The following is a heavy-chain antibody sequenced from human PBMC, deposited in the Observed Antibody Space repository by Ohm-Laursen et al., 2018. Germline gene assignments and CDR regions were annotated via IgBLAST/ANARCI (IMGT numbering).Heavy chain of an antibody. V-gene: IGHV3-30*18. CDR1: GFTFSSYG. J-gene: IGHJ4*02. CDR3: AKVGYSYGPFDY. CDR2: ISYDGSNK. D-gene: IGHD5-18*01. Sequence: LSLTCAASGFTFSSYGMHWVRQAPGKGLEWVAVISYDGSNKYYADSVKGRFTISRDNSKNTLYLQMNSLRAEDTAVYYCAKVGYSYGPFDYWGQGTLVTVSS.